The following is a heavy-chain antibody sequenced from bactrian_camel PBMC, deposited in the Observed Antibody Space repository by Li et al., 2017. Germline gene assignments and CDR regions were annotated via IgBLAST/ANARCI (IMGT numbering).Heavy chain of an antibody. CDR1: GFTFSTFSNYY. D-gene: IGHD6*01. Sequence: HVQLVESGGGLVQSGGSLRLSCAASGFTFSTFSNYYMGWVRQAPGKGLEWVSIIYTDGSNEYADSVKGRFTISRDNAKNTMYLQLNDLKSEDTALYYCATTFSMSLGTLGQGTQVTVS. CDR2: IYTDGSNE. J-gene: IGHJ4*01. V-gene: IGHV3-2*01.